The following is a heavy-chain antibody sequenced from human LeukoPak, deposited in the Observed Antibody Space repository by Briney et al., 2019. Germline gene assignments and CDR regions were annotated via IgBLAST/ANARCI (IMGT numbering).Heavy chain of an antibody. Sequence: ASVKVSCKVSGSTLTELSMHWVRQAPGKGLEWMGGFDPEDGETIYAQKFQGRVTMTEDTSTDTAYMELSSLRSEDTAVYYCATMGLGVRATSGRDYWGQGTLVTVSS. J-gene: IGHJ4*02. CDR1: GSTLTELS. V-gene: IGHV1-24*01. CDR2: FDPEDGET. CDR3: ATMGLGVRATSGRDY. D-gene: IGHD1-26*01.